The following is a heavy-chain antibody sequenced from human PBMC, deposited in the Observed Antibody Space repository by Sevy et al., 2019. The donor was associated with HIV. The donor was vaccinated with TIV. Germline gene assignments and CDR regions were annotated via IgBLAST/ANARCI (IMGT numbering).Heavy chain of an antibody. CDR2: ISYDGSNK. Sequence: GGSLRLSCAASGFTFSSFAMHWVRQAPGKGLDWVAVISYDGSNKYYADSVKGRFTISRDNSNNTLYLQMNSMRATDTAVYDCARGDRGYFDYWGQGTLVTVSS. V-gene: IGHV3-30-3*01. CDR3: ARGDRGYFDY. D-gene: IGHD3-22*01. J-gene: IGHJ4*02. CDR1: GFTFSSFA.